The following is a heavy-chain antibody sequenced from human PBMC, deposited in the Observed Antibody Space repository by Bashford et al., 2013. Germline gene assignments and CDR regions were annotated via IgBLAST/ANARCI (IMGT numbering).Heavy chain of an antibody. CDR2: IYHSGST. CDR3: ARAEVYYYYYYMDV. V-gene: IGHV4-38-2*01. CDR1: GYSISSGYY. Sequence: SSETLSLTCAVSGYSISSGYYWGWIRQPPGKGLEWIGIIYHSGSTYYNPSLKSRVTISVDTSKNQFSLKLSSVTAADTAVYYCARAEVYYYYYYMDVWGKGTTVTVSS. J-gene: IGHJ6*03.